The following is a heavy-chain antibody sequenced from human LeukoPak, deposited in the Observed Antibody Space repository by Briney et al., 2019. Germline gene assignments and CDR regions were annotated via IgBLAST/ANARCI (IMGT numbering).Heavy chain of an antibody. D-gene: IGHD2-8*01. CDR3: PRVNGDY. CDR2: ISYDGSNK. Sequence: GRSLRLSCAASGFTFSSYGMHWVRQAPGKGLEWVAVISYDGSNKYYADSVKGRFTISRDNSKNTLYLQMNSLRAEDTAVYYCPRVNGDYWGQGTLVTVSS. V-gene: IGHV3-30*03. CDR1: GFTFSSYG. J-gene: IGHJ4*02.